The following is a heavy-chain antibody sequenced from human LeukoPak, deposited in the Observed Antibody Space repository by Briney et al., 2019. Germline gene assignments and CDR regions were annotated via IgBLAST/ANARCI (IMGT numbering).Heavy chain of an antibody. CDR2: IYSGGST. Sequence: GGSLRLSCAASGFTVSSNYMSRVRQAPGKGLEWVSVIYSGGSTYYADSVKGRFTISRDNSKNTLYLQMNSLRAEDTAVYYCAGDNSNLSHDYWGQGNLVTVSS. J-gene: IGHJ4*02. V-gene: IGHV3-53*01. CDR1: GFTVSSNY. CDR3: AGDNSNLSHDY. D-gene: IGHD4-11*01.